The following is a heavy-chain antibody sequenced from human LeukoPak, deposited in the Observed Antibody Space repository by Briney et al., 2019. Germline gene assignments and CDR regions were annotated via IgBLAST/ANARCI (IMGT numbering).Heavy chain of an antibody. J-gene: IGHJ5*02. CDR1: GYTFTGYS. V-gene: IGHV1-2*02. CDR3: ARPNVDYYNWFVP. Sequence: GASVMVSCEASGYTFTGYSIHWLRQAPGQGPERMGWINPNSGDTNYAQKFQDRITLTRDTSLSTAYLNLITLRSDDTPIYYCARPNVDYYNWFVPWGQGTLVTVSS. CDR2: INPNSGDT. D-gene: IGHD4-11*01.